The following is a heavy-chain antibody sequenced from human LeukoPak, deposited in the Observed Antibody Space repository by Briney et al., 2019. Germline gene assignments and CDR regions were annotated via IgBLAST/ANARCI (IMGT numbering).Heavy chain of an antibody. CDR3: ARDKGDYGDYPTYYFDY. Sequence: ASVKVSCKASGYTFTSYYMHWVRQAPGQGLERMGIINPSGGSTSYAQKFQGRVTMTSDTSTSTVYMELSSLRSEDTAVYYCARDKGDYGDYPTYYFDYWGQGTLVTVSS. D-gene: IGHD4-17*01. CDR2: INPSGGST. V-gene: IGHV1-46*01. J-gene: IGHJ4*02. CDR1: GYTFTSYY.